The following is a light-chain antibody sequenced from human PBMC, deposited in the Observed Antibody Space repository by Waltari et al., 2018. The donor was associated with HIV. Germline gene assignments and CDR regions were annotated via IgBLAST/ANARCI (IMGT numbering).Light chain of an antibody. CDR2: GTS. Sequence: IVLTQSPGTLSLSPGEKATLSCRASQSVTSGYLAWYQQKPGQAPRLLIYGTSKRATGIPDRFSGSGSGTDFSLTINKLEPEDFEVYWCQQYGSSPYTFGRGTILEI. J-gene: IGKJ2*01. CDR3: QQYGSSPYT. CDR1: QSVTSGY. V-gene: IGKV3-20*01.